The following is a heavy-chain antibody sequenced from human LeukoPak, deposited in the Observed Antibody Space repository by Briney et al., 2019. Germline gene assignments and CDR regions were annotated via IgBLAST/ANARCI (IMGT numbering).Heavy chain of an antibody. D-gene: IGHD3-9*01. CDR1: GGSISSGSYY. CDR3: ARVLTGPNWFDP. Sequence: SETLSLTCTVSGGSISSGSYYWSWIRQPAGKGLEWIGRIYTSGSTNYNPSLKSRVTISVDTSKNQFSLKLRSVTAADTAVYYCARVLTGPNWFDPWGQGTLVTVSS. J-gene: IGHJ5*02. CDR2: IYTSGST. V-gene: IGHV4-61*02.